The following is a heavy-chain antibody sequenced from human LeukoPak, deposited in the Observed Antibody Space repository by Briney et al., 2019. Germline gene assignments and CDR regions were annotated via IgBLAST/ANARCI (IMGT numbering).Heavy chain of an antibody. V-gene: IGHV3-23*01. D-gene: IGHD6-19*01. Sequence: PGGSLRLSCTVSGFTLSSYETGWIRQAPGKGLEWVSSIEYSETSTHYADAVKGRFAISRDNSKNTLYLQLNSLSDEDTAVYFCARNSGWYGISWGQGTLVTVSS. J-gene: IGHJ4*02. CDR2: IEYSETST. CDR3: ARNSGWYGIS. CDR1: GFTLSSYE.